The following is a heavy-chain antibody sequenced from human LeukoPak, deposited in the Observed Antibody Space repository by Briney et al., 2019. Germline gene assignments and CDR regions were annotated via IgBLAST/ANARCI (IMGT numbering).Heavy chain of an antibody. J-gene: IGHJ5*02. V-gene: IGHV4-39*01. D-gene: IGHD6-13*01. CDR3: ARPPGIAAAWFDP. Sequence: SETLSLTCTVSGGSISSSSYNWAWIRQPPGKGLEWIGNIDNIGSTYYNPSLQSRVTISVDKSKDQLSLKLNSVTATDTAIYYCARPPGIAAAWFDPWGQGTLVTVSS. CDR1: GGSISSSSYN. CDR2: IDNIGST.